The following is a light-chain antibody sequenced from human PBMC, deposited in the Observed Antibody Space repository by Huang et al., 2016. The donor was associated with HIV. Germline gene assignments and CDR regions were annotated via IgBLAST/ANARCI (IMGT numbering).Light chain of an antibody. Sequence: PGERATVSCRASQSVTRNYLAWYQQRPGQAPKLLIYGVSTRATGIPDRFSGSGSGTDFTLTISRLAPEDFAVYYCQQFGSSPPYSFGQGTKLEIK. CDR2: GVS. J-gene: IGKJ2*03. CDR1: QSVTRNY. V-gene: IGKV3-20*01. CDR3: QQFGSSPPYS.